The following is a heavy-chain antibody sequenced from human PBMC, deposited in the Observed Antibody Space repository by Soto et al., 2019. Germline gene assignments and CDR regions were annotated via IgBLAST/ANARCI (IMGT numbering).Heavy chain of an antibody. Sequence: PSETLSLTCAVYGGSFSGYYWSWIRQPPGKGLEWIGEINHSGSTNYNPSLKSRDSIAVDRSKKQFSLKLSSVPAADTAVYYCARVTRYTYILGSPKSNYYCGQGSLVPVSS. CDR3: ARVTRYTYILGSPKSNYY. D-gene: IGHD1-1*01. CDR2: INHSGST. CDR1: GGSFSGYY. V-gene: IGHV4-34*01. J-gene: IGHJ4*02.